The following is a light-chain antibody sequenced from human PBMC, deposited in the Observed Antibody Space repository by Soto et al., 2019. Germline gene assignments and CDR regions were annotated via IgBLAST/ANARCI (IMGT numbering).Light chain of an antibody. CDR1: SSDVGSYNL. J-gene: IGLJ1*01. Sequence: QSALTQPASVSGSPGQSITISCTGTSSDVGSYNLVSWYQQHPGKAPELMIYEVSKRPSGVSNRFSGSKSGNTASLTISGLQAEDEADYYSCSSAGSSTYVFGPGPKVXXL. V-gene: IGLV2-23*02. CDR3: CSSAGSSTYV. CDR2: EVS.